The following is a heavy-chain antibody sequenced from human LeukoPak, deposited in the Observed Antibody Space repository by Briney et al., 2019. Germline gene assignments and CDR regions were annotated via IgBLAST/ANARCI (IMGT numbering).Heavy chain of an antibody. J-gene: IGHJ4*02. V-gene: IGHV4-31*03. CDR1: GGSISSGGYY. Sequence: SETLSLTCTVSGGSISSGGYYWSWIRQHPGKGLEWIGYIYYSGSTYYNPSLKSRVTISVDTSKNPFSLKLSSVTAADTAVYYCARGYSYGSPFDYWGQGTLVTVSS. CDR2: IYYSGST. CDR3: ARGYSYGSPFDY. D-gene: IGHD5-18*01.